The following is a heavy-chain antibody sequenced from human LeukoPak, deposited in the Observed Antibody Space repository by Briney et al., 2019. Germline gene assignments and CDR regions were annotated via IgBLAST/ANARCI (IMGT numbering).Heavy chain of an antibody. CDR2: INPSGGST. Sequence: GASVKVSCKASGYTFTNYYMHWVRQAPGQGLEWMGIINPSGGSTSYAQKFQGRVIMTRDTSTSTVYMELSSLRSEDTAVYYCARGHEQWLVQIWGQGTMVTVSS. V-gene: IGHV1-46*01. J-gene: IGHJ3*02. D-gene: IGHD6-19*01. CDR1: GYTFTNYY. CDR3: ARGHEQWLVQI.